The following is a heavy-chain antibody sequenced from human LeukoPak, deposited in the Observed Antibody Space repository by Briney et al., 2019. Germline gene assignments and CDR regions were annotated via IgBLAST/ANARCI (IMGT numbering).Heavy chain of an antibody. J-gene: IGHJ6*04. V-gene: IGHV1-69*01. Sequence: SVKVSCKASGGTFSSYAISWVRQAPGQGLEWMGGIIPIFGTANYAQKFQGRVTITADESTSTAYMELSSLRSEDTAVYYCARVVVPAAIGLWGNHYYGMDVWGKGTTVTVSS. CDR2: IIPIFGTA. CDR3: ARVVVPAAIGLWGNHYYGMDV. D-gene: IGHD2-2*01. CDR1: GGTFSSYA.